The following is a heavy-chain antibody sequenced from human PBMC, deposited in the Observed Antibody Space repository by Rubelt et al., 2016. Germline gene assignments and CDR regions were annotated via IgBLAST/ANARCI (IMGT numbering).Heavy chain of an antibody. CDR2: IIYSGST. CDR1: GGSISSNSYH. CDR3: ARLIAAVFVDS. J-gene: IGHJ4*02. D-gene: IGHD6-13*01. V-gene: IGHV4-39*01. Sequence: QLQLHESGTGLVRPSETLSLTCTVSGGSISSNSYHWGWLRQPPGQGLEWIGSIIYSGSTYNNSPLKSRVTISVDTTKNQDSLKLTSVTAADVAVYYCARLIAAVFVDSWGQGTLVTVSS.